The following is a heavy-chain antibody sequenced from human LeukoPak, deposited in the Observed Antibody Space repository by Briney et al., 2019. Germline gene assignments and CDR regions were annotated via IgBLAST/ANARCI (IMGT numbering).Heavy chain of an antibody. CDR3: AELGITMIGGV. V-gene: IGHV3-48*03. Sequence: GGSLRLSRAASGFTFSSYEMSWVRQAPGKGLEWVSYISSSGSTIYYADSVKGRFTISRDNAKNSLYLQMNSLRAEDTAVYYCAELGITMIGGVWGKGTTVTISS. CDR2: ISSSGSTI. D-gene: IGHD3-10*02. J-gene: IGHJ6*04. CDR1: GFTFSSYE.